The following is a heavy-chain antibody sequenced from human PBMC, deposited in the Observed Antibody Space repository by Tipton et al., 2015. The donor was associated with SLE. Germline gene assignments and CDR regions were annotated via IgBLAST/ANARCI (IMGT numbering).Heavy chain of an antibody. CDR1: GGSISCYY. V-gene: IGHV4-59*12. Sequence: GSLRLPCTVSGGSISCYYWSWIRQPPGKGLEWIGYIYYSGSTNYNPSLKSRVTISVDTSKNQFSLKLSSVTAADTAVYYCARLGEYSSFWGQGTLVTVSS. CDR3: ARLGEYSSF. J-gene: IGHJ4*02. D-gene: IGHD6-6*01. CDR2: IYYSGST.